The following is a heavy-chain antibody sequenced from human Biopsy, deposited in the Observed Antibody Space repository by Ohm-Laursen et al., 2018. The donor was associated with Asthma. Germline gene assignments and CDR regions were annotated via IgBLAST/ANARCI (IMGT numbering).Heavy chain of an antibody. V-gene: IGHV1-69*13. CDR1: GGTFNTYV. J-gene: IGHJ4*02. CDR2: INSVFGTT. CDR3: ARKAGSCISRTCYSLDF. D-gene: IGHD2-2*01. Sequence: ASVKVSCKPLGGTFNTYVIGWVRQAPGQGLEWMGGINSVFGTTTYPQKFQDRVAITADDSTSTVYMELSSLRSEDTAVYYCARKAGSCISRTCYSLDFWGQGTLVTVSS.